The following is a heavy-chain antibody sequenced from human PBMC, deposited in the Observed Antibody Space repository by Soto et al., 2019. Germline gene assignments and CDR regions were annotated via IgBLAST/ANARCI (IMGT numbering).Heavy chain of an antibody. Sequence: QVQLVQSGAEVMQPGASVKVSCKASGYTFTSLDINWVRQATGPGLEWMGWMNPNSGDTGYAQTFQGRVSMTRDTSISTAYMELSSLKSEDTAMYYCARGVAAGVDYWGQGTLVTVSS. V-gene: IGHV1-8*01. CDR2: MNPNSGDT. D-gene: IGHD6-13*01. J-gene: IGHJ4*02. CDR1: GYTFTSLD. CDR3: ARGVAAGVDY.